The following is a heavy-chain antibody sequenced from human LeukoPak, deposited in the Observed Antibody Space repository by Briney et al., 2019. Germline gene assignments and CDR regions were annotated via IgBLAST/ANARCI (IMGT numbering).Heavy chain of an antibody. CDR1: GYSFTSYW. CDR2: IYPGDSDT. CDR3: ARPMNGVLTN. D-gene: IGHD3-22*01. J-gene: IGHJ4*02. Sequence: GESLQISCQGSGYSFTSYWIGWVRQMPGKGLEWMGIIYPGDSDTRYTPSFQGQVTFSADKSISTAYLQWSSLKASDTDIYYCARPMNGVLTNWGQGTLVTVSS. V-gene: IGHV5-51*01.